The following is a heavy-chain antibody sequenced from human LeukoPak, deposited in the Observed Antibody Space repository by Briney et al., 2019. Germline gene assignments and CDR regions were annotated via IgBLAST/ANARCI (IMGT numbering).Heavy chain of an antibody. J-gene: IGHJ3*02. V-gene: IGHV4-39*01. CDR1: GGSISSSSYY. CDR2: IYYSGST. Sequence: SETLSLTCTVSGGSISSSSYYWGWIRQPPGKGLEWIGSIYYSGSTYYNPSLKSRVTISVDTSKNQFSLKLSSVTAADTAVYYCARQPGEWAFDIWGQGTMVTVSS. CDR3: ARQPGEWAFDI. D-gene: IGHD3-10*01.